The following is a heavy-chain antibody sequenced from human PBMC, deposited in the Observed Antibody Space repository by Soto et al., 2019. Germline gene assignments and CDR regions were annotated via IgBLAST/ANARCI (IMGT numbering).Heavy chain of an antibody. J-gene: IGHJ4*02. V-gene: IGHV3-23*01. CDR3: ARRGSGSDYDY. Sequence: EVQVLESGGGLVQPGGSLRLSCAASGFTFSSYAMRWVRQAPGKGLEWVSAISGSGGSTYYADSVKGRFTISRDNSKNTLYLQMNSLRAEETAVYDCARRGSGSDYDYWGQGTLVTVSS. CDR2: ISGSGGST. D-gene: IGHD1-26*01. CDR1: GFTFSSYA.